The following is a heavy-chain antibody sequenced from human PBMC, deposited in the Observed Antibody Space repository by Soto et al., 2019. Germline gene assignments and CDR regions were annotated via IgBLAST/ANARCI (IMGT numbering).Heavy chain of an antibody. CDR3: ARGGGFGVVTYNY. Sequence: PSETLSLTCAVYGGSFSNYYWSWIRQPPGKGLEWIGEINHSGSTNYNPSLKSRVTISVDTSKNQFSLKLSSVTAADTAVYYCARGGGFGVVTYNYWGQRTLVTVSS. V-gene: IGHV4-34*01. J-gene: IGHJ4*02. CDR1: GGSFSNYY. D-gene: IGHD3-3*01. CDR2: INHSGST.